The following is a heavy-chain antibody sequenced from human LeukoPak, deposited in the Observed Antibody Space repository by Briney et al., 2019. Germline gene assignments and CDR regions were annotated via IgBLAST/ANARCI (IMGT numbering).Heavy chain of an antibody. CDR3: AGANRGYSYGLGL. CDR1: GGSISSSSYY. J-gene: IGHJ4*02. D-gene: IGHD5-18*01. V-gene: IGHV4-39*07. Sequence: SETLSLTCTVSGGSISSSSYYWGWIRQPPGKRLEWIGSIYYSGSTYYNPSLKSLVTISVDTSKNQFSLKLSSVTAADTAVYYCAGANRGYSYGLGLWGQGNLVTVSS. CDR2: IYYSGST.